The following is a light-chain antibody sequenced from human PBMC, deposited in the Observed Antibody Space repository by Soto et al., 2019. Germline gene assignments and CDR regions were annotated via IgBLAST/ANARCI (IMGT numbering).Light chain of an antibody. V-gene: IGKV1-5*01. Sequence: DIQMTQSTSTLSASVGGRVTITCRASQSSSRWLAWYQQKPGKAPKLLIYDASSLESGVPSRFSGSGSGTEFTLTISSLQPDDFATYHCQQYNSWSGVTFGGGTKVDIK. CDR1: QSSSRW. J-gene: IGKJ4*01. CDR2: DAS. CDR3: QQYNSWSGVT.